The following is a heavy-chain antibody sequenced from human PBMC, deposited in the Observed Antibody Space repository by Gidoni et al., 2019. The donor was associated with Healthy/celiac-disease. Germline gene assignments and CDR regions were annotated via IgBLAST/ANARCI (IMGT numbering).Heavy chain of an antibody. CDR3: AKGSYSGSYYGVFDY. CDR2: ISWNSGSI. J-gene: IGHJ4*02. V-gene: IGHV3-9*01. D-gene: IGHD1-26*01. Sequence: EVQLVASGGGLVQPGRSLRLSCAASGFTFDDYAMHWVRQAPGKGLEWVSGISWNSGSIGYADSVKGRFTISRDNAKNSLYLQMNSLRAEDTALYYCAKGSYSGSYYGVFDYWGQGTLVTVSS. CDR1: GFTFDDYA.